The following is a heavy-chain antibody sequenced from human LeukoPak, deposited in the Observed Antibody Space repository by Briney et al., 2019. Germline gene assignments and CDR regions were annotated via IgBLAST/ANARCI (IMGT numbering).Heavy chain of an antibody. V-gene: IGHV4-30-4*08. CDR3: ARESGYSSSSVDY. CDR1: GGSISSGDYY. CDR2: IYYSGST. D-gene: IGHD6-6*01. Sequence: PSETLSLTCTVSGGSISSGDYYWSWIRQPPGKGLEWIGYIYYSGSTYYNPSLKSRVTISVDTSKNQFSLKLSSVTAADTAVYYCARESGYSSSSVDYWGQGTLVTVSS. J-gene: IGHJ4*02.